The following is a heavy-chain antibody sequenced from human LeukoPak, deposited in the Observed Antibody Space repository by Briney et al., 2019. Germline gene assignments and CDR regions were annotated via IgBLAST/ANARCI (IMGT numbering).Heavy chain of an antibody. CDR1: GFTFSSYS. CDR3: ASTNHYYGSGTYDYYFDY. J-gene: IGHJ4*02. V-gene: IGHV3-21*01. CDR2: ISSGSDYI. Sequence: GGSLRLSCATSGFTFSSYSMNWVRQAPGTGLEWVSSISSGSDYIYYADSVKGRFTISRDNAKNSLYLQMTSLRAEDTAVYYCASTNHYYGSGTYDYYFDYWGQGTLLTVSS. D-gene: IGHD3-10*01.